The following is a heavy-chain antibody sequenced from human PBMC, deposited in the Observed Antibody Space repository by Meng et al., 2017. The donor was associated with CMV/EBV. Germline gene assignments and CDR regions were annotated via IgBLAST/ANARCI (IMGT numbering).Heavy chain of an antibody. CDR3: ARTPQLAGYYYYGMDV. CDR1: GFSLSTSGMC. J-gene: IGHJ6*02. D-gene: IGHD6-6*01. V-gene: IGHV2-70*20. CDR2: IDWDDDK. Sequence: SGPTLVKPTQTLTLTCTFSGFSLSTSGMCVSWVRQPPGKALEWLALIDWDDDKYYSTSLKTRLTISKDTSKNQVVLTMTNIDPVDTATYYCARTPQLAGYYYYGMDVWGQGTTVTVSS.